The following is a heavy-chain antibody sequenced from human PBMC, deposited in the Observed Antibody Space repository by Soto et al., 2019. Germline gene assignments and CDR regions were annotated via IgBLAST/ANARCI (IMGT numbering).Heavy chain of an antibody. CDR2: ISAHNGNT. J-gene: IGHJ4*02. D-gene: IGHD1-1*01. CDR1: GYAFTPYG. V-gene: IGHV1-18*01. CDR3: ARGRYGDY. Sequence: QVHLVQSGAEVKKPGASVTVSCQASGYAFTPYGIAWVRQAPGQGLAWMGWISAHNGNTNHAQKLQGRVTVTRDTSTSTAYMELMSLRSDDTAVYYCARGRYGDYWGQGDLVTVSS.